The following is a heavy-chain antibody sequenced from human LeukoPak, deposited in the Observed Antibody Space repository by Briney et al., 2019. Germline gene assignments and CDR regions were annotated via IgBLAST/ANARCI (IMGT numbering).Heavy chain of an antibody. Sequence: PGGSLRLSCAASGFTVSSNYMSWVRQAPGKGLEWASVIYSGGSTYYADSVKGRFTISRDNSKNTLYLQMNSLRAEDTAVYYCASGGQQWLVTPLDYWGQGTLVTVSS. J-gene: IGHJ4*02. CDR2: IYSGGST. V-gene: IGHV3-53*01. CDR3: ASGGQQWLVTPLDY. D-gene: IGHD6-19*01. CDR1: GFTVSSNY.